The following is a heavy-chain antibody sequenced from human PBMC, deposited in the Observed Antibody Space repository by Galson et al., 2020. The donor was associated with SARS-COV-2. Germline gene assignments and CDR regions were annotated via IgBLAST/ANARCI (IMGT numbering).Heavy chain of an antibody. CDR3: ATLRNDLEY. CDR2: IYYSGNT. CDR1: GGSINNYY. V-gene: IGHV4-59*01. Sequence: SEPLSLTCTVSGGSINNYYWSWIRQPPGKGLEWIGNIYYSGNTNYNPSLRSRVTISVDTSKNQFSLKLTSVTSADTALYYCATLRNDLEYWGQGTLVTVSS. D-gene: IGHD3-16*01. J-gene: IGHJ4*02.